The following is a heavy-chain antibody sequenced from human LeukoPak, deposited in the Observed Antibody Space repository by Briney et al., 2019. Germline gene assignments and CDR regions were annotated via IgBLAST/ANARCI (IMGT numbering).Heavy chain of an antibody. J-gene: IGHJ3*02. D-gene: IGHD6-13*01. V-gene: IGHV3-23*01. CDR2: IGGSGAGT. Sequence: GGSLRLSCEVSGFAFGNFAMSWVRQAPGKRLEWVSGIGGSGAGTYYGDSVKGRFTISRDNSKNTLYLQMNSLRAEDTAVYYCAKGIAAAGVLRQAFDIWGQGTMVTVSS. CDR1: GFAFGNFA. CDR3: AKGIAAAGVLRQAFDI.